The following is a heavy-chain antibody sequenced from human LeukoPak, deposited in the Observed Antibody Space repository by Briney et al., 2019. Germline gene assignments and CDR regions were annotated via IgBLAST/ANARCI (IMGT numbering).Heavy chain of an antibody. CDR2: IYYSGST. D-gene: IGHD5-12*01. CDR3: ARGLPLIPWFDY. V-gene: IGHV4-39*01. Sequence: SETLSLTCTVSGGSISSSSYYWGWIRQPPGKGLEWIGSIYYSGSTYYNPSLKSRVTISVDTSKNQFSLKLSSVTAADTAVYYCARGLPLIPWFDYWGQGTLVTVSS. CDR1: GGSISSSSYY. J-gene: IGHJ4*02.